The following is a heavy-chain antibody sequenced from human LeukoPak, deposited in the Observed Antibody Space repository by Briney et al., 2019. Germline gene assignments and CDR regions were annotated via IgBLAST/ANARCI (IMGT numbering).Heavy chain of an antibody. Sequence: GGSLRLSCTASGFTFRRYTMNWVRQAPGEGLEWVSSVSSNSAYLYYADSVRGRFTVFRDNTQNTLYLQLGSLRAEDTALYYCAREGLLTRLSSSDAFDIWGQGTMVTVSS. CDR3: AREGLLTRLSSSDAFDI. D-gene: IGHD3-9*01. V-gene: IGHV3-21*06. CDR2: VSSNSAYL. CDR1: GFTFRRYT. J-gene: IGHJ3*02.